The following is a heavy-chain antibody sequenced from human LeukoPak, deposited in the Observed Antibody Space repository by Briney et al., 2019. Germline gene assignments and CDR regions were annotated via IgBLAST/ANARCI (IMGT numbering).Heavy chain of an antibody. V-gene: IGHV4-31*03. Sequence: SETLSLTCTVSGGSISSGGYYWSWIRQHPGKGLEWIGYIYYSGSTYYNPSLKSRVTISVDTSKNQFSLRLSSVTAADTAVYYCARTVTAEYCFDYWGQGTLVTVSS. J-gene: IGHJ4*02. D-gene: IGHD2-21*02. CDR2: IYYSGST. CDR3: ARTVTAEYCFDY. CDR1: GGSISSGGYY.